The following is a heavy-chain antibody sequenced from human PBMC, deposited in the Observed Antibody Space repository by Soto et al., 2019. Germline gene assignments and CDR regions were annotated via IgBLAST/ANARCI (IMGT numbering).Heavy chain of an antibody. D-gene: IGHD6-25*01. V-gene: IGHV4-34*01. J-gene: IGHJ5*02. CDR3: KRPARFPRSWLDT. CDR1: GGSFRNYY. CDR2: VNHSGEA. Sequence: SETLSLTCGVYGGSFRNYYWIWVRQPPGKGLEWIGEVNHSGEATYNPSLQSRVTISLDTSNNHFSLKMTSLTAADTALYFCKRPARFPRSWLDTWGQGTQVTVSS.